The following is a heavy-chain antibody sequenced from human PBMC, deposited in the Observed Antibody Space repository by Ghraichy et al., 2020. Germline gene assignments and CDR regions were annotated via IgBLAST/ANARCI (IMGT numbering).Heavy chain of an antibody. CDR3: ARDLLRFLEWWNGMDV. CDR2: INSDGSST. CDR1: GFTFSSYW. J-gene: IGHJ6*02. V-gene: IGHV3-74*01. Sequence: GGSLRLSCAASGFTFSSYWMHWVRQAPGKGLVRVSRINSDGSSTSYADSVKGRFTISRDNAKNTLYLQMNSLRAEDTAVYYCARDLLRFLEWWNGMDVWGQGTTVTVSS. D-gene: IGHD3-3*01.